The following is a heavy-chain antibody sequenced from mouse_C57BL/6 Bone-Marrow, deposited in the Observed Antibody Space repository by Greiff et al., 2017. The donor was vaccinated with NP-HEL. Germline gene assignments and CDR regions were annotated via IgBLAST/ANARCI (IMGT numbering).Heavy chain of an antibody. CDR1: GFNINDYY. D-gene: IGHD1-1*01. V-gene: IGHV14-2*01. J-gene: IGHJ4*01. CDR2: IDPEDGET. Sequence: VQLQQSGAELVKPGASVKLSCTASGFNINDYYMHWVKQRTEQGLEWIGRIDPEDGETKYAPKFQGKATITADTSSNTAYLQLSSLTTEDTAVYYCDGGSKVVATDYAMDYWGRGTSVTVSS. CDR3: DGGSKVVATDYAMDY.